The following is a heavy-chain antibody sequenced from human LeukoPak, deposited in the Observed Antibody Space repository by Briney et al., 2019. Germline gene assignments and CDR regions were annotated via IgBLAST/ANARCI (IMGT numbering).Heavy chain of an antibody. CDR3: AKGGRGYSGYDAFDI. J-gene: IGHJ3*02. D-gene: IGHD5-12*01. CDR1: GFTFSSYA. Sequence: GGSLRLSCAASGFTFSSYAMHWVRQAPGKGLEWVAVISYDGSNKYYADSVKGRFTISRDNSKNTLYLQMNSLRAEDTAVYYCAKGGRGYSGYDAFDIWGQGTMVTVSS. V-gene: IGHV3-30*04. CDR2: ISYDGSNK.